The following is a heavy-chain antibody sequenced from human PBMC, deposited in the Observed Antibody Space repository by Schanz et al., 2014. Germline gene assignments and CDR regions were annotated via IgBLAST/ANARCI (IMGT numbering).Heavy chain of an antibody. CDR2: ISGSGVST. J-gene: IGHJ5*01. CDR1: GFSFSSYT. CDR3: TKPDIPAAVTCPGVWCDS. D-gene: IGHD6-13*01. V-gene: IGHV3-23*01. Sequence: EVQLLESGGGLVQPGESLRLSCAASGFSFSSYTMSWVRQAPGKGLEWISAISGSGVSTHYADSVKGRFTISRYNSKSTLYLQVNSRRPEDTDTYYCTKPDIPAAVTCPGVWCDSWGQGTLVTVSS.